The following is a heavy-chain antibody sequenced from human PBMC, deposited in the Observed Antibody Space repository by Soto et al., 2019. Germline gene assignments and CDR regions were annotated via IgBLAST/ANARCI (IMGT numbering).Heavy chain of an antibody. CDR2: INYGGGRT. J-gene: IGHJ4*01. V-gene: IGHV3-48*03. D-gene: IGHD6-19*01. CDR1: GFTFSDYE. Sequence: GGSLRLSCAASGFTFSDYEMNWVRQAPGKGLEWVSYINYGGGRTDYADSVRGRFTISRDNAKNSLYLQMNSLRVEDTAIYYCVRDRSASVPTSIDYWGHGTLVTVSS. CDR3: VRDRSASVPTSIDY.